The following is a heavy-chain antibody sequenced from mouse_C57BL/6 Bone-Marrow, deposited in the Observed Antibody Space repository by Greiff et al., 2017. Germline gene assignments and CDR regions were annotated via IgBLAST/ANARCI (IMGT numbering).Heavy chain of an antibody. J-gene: IGHJ1*03. D-gene: IGHD1-1*01. CDR1: GFSLTSYG. CDR2: IWGGGST. V-gene: IGHV2-5*01. Sequence: VKLMESGPGLVQPSQSLSITCTVSGFSLTSYGVHWVRQSPGKGLEWLGVIWGGGSTDYNAAFMSRLSITKDNTKSQVFFKMNNLQTDDTAIYYGAKKAYYYGSSYGYFDVWGTGTTVTVSS. CDR3: AKKAYYYGSSYGYFDV.